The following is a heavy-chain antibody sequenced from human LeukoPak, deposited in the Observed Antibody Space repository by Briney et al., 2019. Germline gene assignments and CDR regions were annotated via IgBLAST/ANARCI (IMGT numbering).Heavy chain of an antibody. D-gene: IGHD6-13*01. J-gene: IGHJ6*02. V-gene: IGHV3-49*04. CDR3: TREEYSSSWYERYYYYGMDV. CDR1: GFTFGDYA. CDR2: IRSKAYGGTT. Sequence: SLRLSCTASGFTFGDYAMSWVRQAPGKGLEWVGFIRSKAYGGTTEYAASVKGRFTISRDDSKSIAYPQMNSLKTEDTAVYYCTREEYSSSWYERYYYYGMDVWGQGTTVTVSS.